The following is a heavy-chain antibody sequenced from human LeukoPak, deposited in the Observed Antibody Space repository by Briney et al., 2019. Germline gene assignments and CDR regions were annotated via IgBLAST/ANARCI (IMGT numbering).Heavy chain of an antibody. V-gene: IGHV3-23*01. J-gene: IGHJ4*02. CDR2: ISGSGGST. D-gene: IGHD6-19*01. CDR3: AKVDDSSGWYGNFDY. Sequence: GGSLRLSCAASGFTFSSYAMNWVRQAPGKGLEWVSAISGSGGSTYYADSVKGRFTISRDNSKNTLYLQMNSLRAEDTAVYYCAKVDDSSGWYGNFDYWGQGTLVTVSS. CDR1: GFTFSSYA.